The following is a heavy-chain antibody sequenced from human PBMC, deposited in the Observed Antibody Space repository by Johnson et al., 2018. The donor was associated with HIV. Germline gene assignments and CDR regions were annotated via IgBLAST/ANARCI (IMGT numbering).Heavy chain of an antibody. CDR3: AREGALGAYDAFDI. CDR1: GFTFSSYG. J-gene: IGHJ3*02. V-gene: IGHV3-30*03. Sequence: QVQLVESGGGVVQPGRSLRLSCAASGFTFSSYGMHWVRQAPGNGLEWVAVISYSGSNKYYADSVKGRFTISRDNSKNTLYLQMNSLRAEDTAVYYCAREGALGAYDAFDIWGQGTMVTVSS. D-gene: IGHD3-10*01. CDR2: ISYSGSNK.